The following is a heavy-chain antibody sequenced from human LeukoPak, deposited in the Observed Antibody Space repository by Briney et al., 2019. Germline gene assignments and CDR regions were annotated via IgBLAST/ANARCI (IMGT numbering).Heavy chain of an antibody. CDR3: ATDYGATNWNPDAFDI. V-gene: IGHV1-24*01. D-gene: IGHD1-1*01. CDR1: GYTLTELS. Sequence: GASVKVSCTVSGYTLTELSMHWVRQAPGKGLEWMGGFDPEDGETIYAQKFQGRVTMTEDTSTDTAYMGLSSLRSEDTAVYYCATDYGATNWNPDAFDIWGQGTMVTVSS. J-gene: IGHJ3*02. CDR2: FDPEDGET.